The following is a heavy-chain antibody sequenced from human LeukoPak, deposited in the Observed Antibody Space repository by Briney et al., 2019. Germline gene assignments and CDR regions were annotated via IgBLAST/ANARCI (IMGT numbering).Heavy chain of an antibody. V-gene: IGHV4-39*07. CDR1: GGSNSRGSNY. Sequence: PSETLSLTCTVSGGSNSRGSNYWGWIRQSPGKGLEWIGSIYYSGSTYYNPSLKSRVTISIDTSKNQFSLKLSSVTAADTAVYYCATTTIRLGYWGQGTLVTVSS. CDR2: IYYSGST. D-gene: IGHD1-1*01. J-gene: IGHJ4*02. CDR3: ATTTIRLGY.